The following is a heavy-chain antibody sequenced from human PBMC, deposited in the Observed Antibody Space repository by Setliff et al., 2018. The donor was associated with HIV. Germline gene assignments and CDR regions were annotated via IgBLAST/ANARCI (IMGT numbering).Heavy chain of an antibody. CDR3: ARGTGPSGCAGDCYHD. D-gene: IGHD2-21*02. CDR1: GFTFSNYC. CDR2: IKEDGSEN. V-gene: IGHV3-7*01. J-gene: IGHJ4*02. Sequence: PGGSLRLSCRASGFTFSNYCMSWVRQAPGKGLEWVATIKEDGSENYYVDSVKGRFTISRDNAQNSLYLQMNSLRDEDTAVYYCARGTGPSGCAGDCYHDWGQGTLVTVSS.